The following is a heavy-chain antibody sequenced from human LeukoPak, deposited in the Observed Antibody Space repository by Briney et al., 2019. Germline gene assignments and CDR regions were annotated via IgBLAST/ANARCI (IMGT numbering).Heavy chain of an antibody. D-gene: IGHD3-22*01. CDR3: ARDYYYDSTGYLFDY. CDR2: IYYSGTT. V-gene: IGHV4-39*07. CDR1: GGSISSGSYY. J-gene: IGHJ4*02. Sequence: SETLSLTCTVSGGSISSGSYYWGWIRQPPGMGLEGIGSIYYSGTTYYNPSLKSRVTISVDTSKTQFSLKLSSVTAADTAVYYCARDYYYDSTGYLFDYWGQGTLVTVSS.